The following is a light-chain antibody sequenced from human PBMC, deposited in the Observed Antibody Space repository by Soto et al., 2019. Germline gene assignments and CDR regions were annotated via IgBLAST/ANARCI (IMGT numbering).Light chain of an antibody. CDR3: QSYDSSLSGYVV. CDR1: SSNIGAGYD. CDR2: GNS. Sequence: QSVLTQPPSVSGAPGQRVTISCTGSSSNIGAGYDVHWYQQLPGTAPKPLIYGNSNRPSWVPDRFSGSKSSTSASLAITGLQAEDEAEYYCQSYDSSLSGYVVFGGGTKLTVL. J-gene: IGLJ2*01. V-gene: IGLV1-40*01.